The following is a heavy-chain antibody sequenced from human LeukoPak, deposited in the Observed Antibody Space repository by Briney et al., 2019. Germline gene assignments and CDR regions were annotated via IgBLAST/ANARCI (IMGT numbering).Heavy chain of an antibody. V-gene: IGHV3-48*03. CDR2: ISSSGNTI. J-gene: IGHJ4*02. CDR3: ARGGYSYGLSFCAY. CDR1: GFTFSSYE. Sequence: PGGSLRLSCATSGFTFSSYEMNWARQAPGKGLEWVSYISSSGNTIYYPDSVKGRFTISRDNAKNSLYLQMNSLRAEDTAVYYCARGGYSYGLSFCAYWGQGTLVTVSS. D-gene: IGHD5-18*01.